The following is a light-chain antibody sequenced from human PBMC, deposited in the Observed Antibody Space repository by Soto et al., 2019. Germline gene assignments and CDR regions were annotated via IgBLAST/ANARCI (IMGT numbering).Light chain of an antibody. CDR3: SSYAGRNILL. V-gene: IGLV2-8*01. J-gene: IGLJ2*01. CDR1: SSDVGGYNY. CDR2: EVS. Sequence: QSVLTQPHSAAGSPGQAVTISCTGTSSDVGGYNYVSWYQQHPGKAPKVMIYEVSKRPTGVPDRFSDSKSGNTAYLTVSGLQAEDEADYFCSSYAGRNILLFGGGTKLTVL.